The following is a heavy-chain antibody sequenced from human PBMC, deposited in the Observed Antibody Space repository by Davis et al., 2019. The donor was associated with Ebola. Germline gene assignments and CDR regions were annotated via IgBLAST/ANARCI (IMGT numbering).Heavy chain of an antibody. J-gene: IGHJ4*02. V-gene: IGHV4-34*01. CDR1: GGSFSGYY. CDR3: ASGGTDY. CDR2: INHSGST. Sequence: MPSETLSLTCAVYGGSFSGYYWSWIRQPPGKGLEWIGEINHSGSTNYNPSLKSRVTISVDTSKNQFSLKLSSVTAADTAVYYCASGGTDYWGQGTLVTVSS. D-gene: IGHD3-10*01.